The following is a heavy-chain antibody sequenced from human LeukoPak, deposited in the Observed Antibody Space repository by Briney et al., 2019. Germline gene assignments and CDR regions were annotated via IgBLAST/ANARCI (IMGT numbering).Heavy chain of an antibody. CDR2: IYYSGST. CDR1: GGSISSSSYY. D-gene: IGHD3-3*01. V-gene: IGHV4-39*01. J-gene: IGHJ5*02. CDR3: ARLPKANDFWSGYYTGWFDP. Sequence: SETLSLTCTVSGGSISSSSYYWGWIRQPPGKGLEWIGSIYYSGSTYYNPSLKSRVTISVDTSKNQFSLKLSSVTAADTAVYYCARLPKANDFWSGYYTGWFDPWGQGTLVTVSS.